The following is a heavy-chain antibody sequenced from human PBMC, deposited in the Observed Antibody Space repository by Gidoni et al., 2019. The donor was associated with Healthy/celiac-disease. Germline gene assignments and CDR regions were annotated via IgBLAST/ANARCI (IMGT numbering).Heavy chain of an antibody. D-gene: IGHD6-19*01. CDR3: ARNQKSPSIAVAGLDI. CDR1: GGSISSYY. CDR2: IYYSGST. Sequence: QVQLQESGPGLVKPSATLSLTCTVSGGSISSYYWSWIRQPPGKGLEWIGYIYYSGSTNYNPSLKSRVTISVDTSKNQFSLKLSSVTAADTAVYYCARNQKSPSIAVAGLDIWGQGTMVTVSS. J-gene: IGHJ3*02. V-gene: IGHV4-59*01.